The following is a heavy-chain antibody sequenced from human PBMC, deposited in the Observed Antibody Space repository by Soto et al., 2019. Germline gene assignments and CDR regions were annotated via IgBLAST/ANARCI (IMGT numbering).Heavy chain of an antibody. D-gene: IGHD3-22*01. CDR1: GYIFTGYY. V-gene: IGHV1-2*02. CDR3: ARGDFDSSANYYAGWFDP. J-gene: IGHJ5*02. Sequence: QVQLMQSGAEVKKPGASVKVSCKASGYIFTGYYMHWLRQAPGQGLEWMGWFNPNSGGTKYAQKFQGRVTMTNDTSINTAYMELSGLISDDTAVYYCARGDFDSSANYYAGWFDPWGQGTLVTVSS. CDR2: FNPNSGGT.